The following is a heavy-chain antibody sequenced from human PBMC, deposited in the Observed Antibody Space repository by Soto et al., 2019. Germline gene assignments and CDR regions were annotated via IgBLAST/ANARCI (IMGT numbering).Heavy chain of an antibody. CDR1: GFIFTDYW. CDR2: IKSDESTT. Sequence: EVQLVESGGGLVQPGGSLRLSCAASGFIFTDYWIHWVRQAPGKGLVWVSRIKSDESTTNYADSVWGRLTISRDNAKNTVYLQINSLRAEETAVYYCARGARNYYYFDYWGQGTRVTVSS. CDR3: ARGARNYYYFDY. J-gene: IGHJ4*02. V-gene: IGHV3-74*01. D-gene: IGHD3-10*01.